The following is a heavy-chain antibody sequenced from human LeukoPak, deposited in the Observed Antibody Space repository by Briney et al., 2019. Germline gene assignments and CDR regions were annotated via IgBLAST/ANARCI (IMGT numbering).Heavy chain of an antibody. CDR1: GYTFTDYY. CDR2: ITPKTGGT. Sequence: GASVRVSCKSSGYTFTDYYLHWVRQAPGQGLEWMGWITPKTGGTNYAQKFKGRVTMTRDTSISTVYMDLSGLRSDDTAVYYCARDHAYNYDFDYRGQGTLVTVSS. J-gene: IGHJ4*02. CDR3: ARDHAYNYDFDY. D-gene: IGHD5-18*01. V-gene: IGHV1-2*02.